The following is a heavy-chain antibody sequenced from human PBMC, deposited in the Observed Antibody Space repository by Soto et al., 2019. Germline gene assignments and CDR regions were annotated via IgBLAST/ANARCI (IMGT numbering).Heavy chain of an antibody. V-gene: IGHV5-51*01. D-gene: IGHD4-17*01. Sequence: GESLKISCKGSGYSFTSYWIGWVRQMPGKGLEWMGIIYPGDSDTRYSPSFQGQVTISADKSISTAYLQWSSLKASDTAMYYCARHRSLIYGDYSEGYDFDYWGQGTLVTGSS. CDR1: GYSFTSYW. CDR2: IYPGDSDT. CDR3: ARHRSLIYGDYSEGYDFDY. J-gene: IGHJ4*02.